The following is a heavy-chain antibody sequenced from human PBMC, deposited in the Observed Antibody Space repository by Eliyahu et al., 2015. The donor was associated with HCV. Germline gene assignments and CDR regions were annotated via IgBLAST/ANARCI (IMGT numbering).Heavy chain of an antibody. Sequence: QVQLVESGGGVVQPGRSLRLSCAASGFTFRSYGMXWVRQAPGKGLEWXAXISYDGSNKYYADSVKGRFTISRDNSKNTLYLQMNSLRAEDTAVYYCAKESDSSWYVSDYWGQGTLVTVSS. V-gene: IGHV3-30*18. CDR2: ISYDGSNK. J-gene: IGHJ4*02. D-gene: IGHD6-13*01. CDR3: AKESDSSWYVSDY. CDR1: GFTFRSYG.